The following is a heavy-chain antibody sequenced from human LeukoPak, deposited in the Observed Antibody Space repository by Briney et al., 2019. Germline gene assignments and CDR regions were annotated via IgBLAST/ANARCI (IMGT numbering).Heavy chain of an antibody. Sequence: GGSLRLSCVASGFTFSSYSMNWVRQAPGEGLEWVSYISSLSGTTYYADSVKGRFTISRDNAKNSLYLQMDSLRAEDTAVYYCAELGITMIGGVWGKGTTVTISS. D-gene: IGHD3-10*02. CDR1: GFTFSSYS. CDR2: ISSLSGTT. CDR3: AELGITMIGGV. V-gene: IGHV3-48*01. J-gene: IGHJ6*04.